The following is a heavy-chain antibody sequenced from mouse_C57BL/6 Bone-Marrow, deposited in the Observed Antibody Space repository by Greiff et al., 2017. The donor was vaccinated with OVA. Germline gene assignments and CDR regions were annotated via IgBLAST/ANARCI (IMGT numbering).Heavy chain of an antibody. D-gene: IGHD3-3*01. J-gene: IGHJ4*01. CDR2: IYPGDGDT. CDR1: GYAFSSYW. Sequence: QVQLQQSGAELVKPGASVKISCKASGYAFSSYWMNWVKQRPGKGLEWIGQIYPGDGDTNYNGKFKGKATLTADKSSSTAYMQLSSLTSEDSAVYFCARIPRWGCLYYYAMDYWGQGTSVTVSS. CDR3: ARIPRWGCLYYYAMDY. V-gene: IGHV1-80*01.